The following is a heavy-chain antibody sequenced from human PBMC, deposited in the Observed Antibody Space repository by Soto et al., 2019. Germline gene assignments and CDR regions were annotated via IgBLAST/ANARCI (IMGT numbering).Heavy chain of an antibody. CDR3: ARSREFDY. CDR1: GGSLSGATYS. CDR2: IFPSGTT. Sequence: FLTCGVSGGSLSGATYSWNWIRQPPGKGLEWIGYIFPSGTTYYNPSLKSRVTISIDVSKNQFSLSLRSLTAADTAVYYCARSREFDYWSQGTLVTVSS. J-gene: IGHJ4*02. V-gene: IGHV4-30-2*01.